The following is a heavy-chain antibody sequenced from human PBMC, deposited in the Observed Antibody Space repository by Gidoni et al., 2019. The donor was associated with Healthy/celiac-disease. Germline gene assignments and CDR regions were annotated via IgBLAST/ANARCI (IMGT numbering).Heavy chain of an antibody. Sequence: QVQLVQSGAEVKKPGSSVKISCKASAGTFSSYALSWVRPAPGQGLEWMGGIIPIFGTANDAQKFQGKVTITADESTSTSYMELSSLRSEDTAVYYCARAGAPIAAAGTGENWFDPWCQGTLVTVSS. CDR2: IIPIFGTA. CDR3: ARAGAPIAAAGTGENWFDP. V-gene: IGHV1-69*01. CDR1: AGTFSSYA. J-gene: IGHJ5*02. D-gene: IGHD6-13*01.